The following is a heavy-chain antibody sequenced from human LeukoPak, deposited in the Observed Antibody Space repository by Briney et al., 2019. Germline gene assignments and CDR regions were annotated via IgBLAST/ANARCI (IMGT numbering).Heavy chain of an antibody. Sequence: GGSLRLSCAASGFTFSSYTMNWVRQAPGKGLEWVSTISDNAHGADTDYADSVKGRFTISRDDSQNTLYLQMNSLRADDTAVYFCARRLRNHFDYWGQGTQVTVSS. J-gene: IGHJ4*02. D-gene: IGHD5-12*01. V-gene: IGHV3-23*01. CDR1: GFTFSSYT. CDR3: ARRLRNHFDY. CDR2: ISDNAHGADT.